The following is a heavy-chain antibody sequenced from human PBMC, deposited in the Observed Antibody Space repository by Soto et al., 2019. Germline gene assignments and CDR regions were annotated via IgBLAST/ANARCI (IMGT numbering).Heavy chain of an antibody. D-gene: IGHD3-10*01. V-gene: IGHV3-30-3*01. CDR3: ARDRPPDTMVRGIINGYGMDV. CDR2: ISYDGSNK. CDR1: GFTFSSYA. Sequence: GGSLRLSCAASGFTFSSYAMYWVRQAPGKGLEWVAVISYDGSNKYSADSVKGRFTISRENSKNTLYLQMNSLRAEDMAVYYCARDRPPDTMVRGIINGYGMDVWGQGTTVTVSS. J-gene: IGHJ6*02.